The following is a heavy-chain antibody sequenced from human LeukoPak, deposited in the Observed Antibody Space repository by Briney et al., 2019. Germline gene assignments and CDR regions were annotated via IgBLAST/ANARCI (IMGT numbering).Heavy chain of an antibody. CDR2: IIPLFGTA. D-gene: IGHD3-16*02. Sequence: GASVKVSCKASGGTFSSYEMSWVRQAPGQGLEWMGGIIPLFGTASYAQKFQGRVTMTRNTSISTAYMELGSLRSEDTAVYYCARGRYLHTLGYWGQGTLVTVSS. J-gene: IGHJ4*02. V-gene: IGHV1-69*05. CDR3: ARGRYLHTLGY. CDR1: GGTFSSYE.